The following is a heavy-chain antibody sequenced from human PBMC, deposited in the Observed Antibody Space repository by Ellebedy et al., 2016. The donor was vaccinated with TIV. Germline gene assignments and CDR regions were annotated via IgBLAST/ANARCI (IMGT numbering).Heavy chain of an antibody. CDR3: ARLELLATPDAFDI. CDR1: GFSVSSNY. CDR2: FYSGSRT. D-gene: IGHD3-10*01. J-gene: IGHJ3*02. V-gene: IGHV3-53*01. Sequence: GGSLRLXXAASGFSVSSNYMSWVRQPPGKGLEGVSIFYSGSRTSYADSVKGRFTISRDKSKNTLYLQMNSLRAEDTALYYCARLELLATPDAFDIWGQGTMVTVSS.